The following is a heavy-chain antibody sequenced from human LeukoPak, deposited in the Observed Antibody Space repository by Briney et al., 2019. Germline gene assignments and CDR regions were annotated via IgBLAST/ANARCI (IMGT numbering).Heavy chain of an antibody. CDR1: GGTFSSYA. CDR2: IIPIFGTA. D-gene: IGHD1-26*01. CDR3: AREPPAGELTRGRAFDI. Sequence: GATVKVSCKASGGTFSSYAISWVRQAPGQGLEWMGGIIPIFGTANYAQKFQGRVTITADKSTSTAYMELSSLRSEDTAVYYCAREPPAGELTRGRAFDIWGQGTMVTVSS. V-gene: IGHV1-69*06. J-gene: IGHJ3*02.